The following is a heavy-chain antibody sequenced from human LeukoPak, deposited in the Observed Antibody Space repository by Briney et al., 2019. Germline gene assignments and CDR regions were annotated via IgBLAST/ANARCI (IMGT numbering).Heavy chain of an antibody. J-gene: IGHJ6*03. Sequence: PSETLSLTCSVSGGSISSSNYYWGWIRQPPGKGLEWIGSIYYSGSTYYNPSLKSRVTISVDTSKNQFSLKLSSVTAADTAVYYCARDLYSSSWDDTDPYYYYYMDVWGKGTTVTVSS. CDR2: IYYSGST. D-gene: IGHD6-13*01. CDR3: ARDLYSSSWDDTDPYYYYYMDV. V-gene: IGHV4-39*07. CDR1: GGSISSSNYY.